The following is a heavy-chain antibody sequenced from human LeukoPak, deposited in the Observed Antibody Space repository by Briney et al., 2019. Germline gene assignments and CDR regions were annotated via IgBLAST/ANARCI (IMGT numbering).Heavy chain of an antibody. CDR3: ARDVGVAGTYYFDY. Sequence: GGSLRLSCAASGFTFSSYAMSWVRQAPGKGLEWVSAISGSGGSTYYADSVKGRFTISRDNSKNTLYLQMNSLRAEDTAVYYCARDVGVAGTYYFDYWGQGTLVTVSS. J-gene: IGHJ4*02. D-gene: IGHD6-19*01. CDR1: GFTFSSYA. CDR2: ISGSGGST. V-gene: IGHV3-23*01.